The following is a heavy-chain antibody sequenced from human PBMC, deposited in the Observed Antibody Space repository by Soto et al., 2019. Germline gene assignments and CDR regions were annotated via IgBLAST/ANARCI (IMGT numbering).Heavy chain of an antibody. J-gene: IGHJ5*02. CDR1: GFTFSSYS. V-gene: IGHV3-21*01. Sequence: PGGSLRLSCAASGFTFSSYSMNWVRQAPGKGLEWVSSISSSSSYIYYADSVKGRFTISRDNAKNSLYLQMNSLRAEDTAVYYCARDCSSTSCPLTWGQGTLVTVYS. CDR3: ARDCSSTSCPLT. D-gene: IGHD2-2*01. CDR2: ISSSSSYI.